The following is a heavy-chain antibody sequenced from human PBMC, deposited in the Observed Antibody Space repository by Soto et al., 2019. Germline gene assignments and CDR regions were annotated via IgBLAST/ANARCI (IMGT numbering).Heavy chain of an antibody. Sequence: QVQLVESGGGVVQPARSLRLSCSESGFTFSSYGMHWVRQAPGKGQEWVAVIWYDGSNKYYADPVKGRFTISRDNSKNTLYLQMNSLRAEDTAVYYCARDLPSEWELQRRGFDPWGQGTLVTVSS. V-gene: IGHV3-33*01. CDR2: IWYDGSNK. D-gene: IGHD1-26*01. CDR1: GFTFSSYG. CDR3: ARDLPSEWELQRRGFDP. J-gene: IGHJ5*02.